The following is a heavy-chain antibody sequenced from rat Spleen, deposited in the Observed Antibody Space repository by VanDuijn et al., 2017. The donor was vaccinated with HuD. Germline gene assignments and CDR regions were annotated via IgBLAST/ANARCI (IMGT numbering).Heavy chain of an antibody. CDR1: GLTFSNSG. Sequence: EVELVESGGGLVQPGRSMKLSCVASGLTFSNSGMAWVRQAPTKGLEWVASISTTGGSTYYRDSVKGRFTISRDEAKSTLHLQMNSLWSEDTATDYCAVSGYGYWGQGVMVTVSS. J-gene: IGHJ2*01. V-gene: IGHV5-25*01. CDR3: AVSGYGY. D-gene: IGHD4-3*01. CDR2: ISTTGGST.